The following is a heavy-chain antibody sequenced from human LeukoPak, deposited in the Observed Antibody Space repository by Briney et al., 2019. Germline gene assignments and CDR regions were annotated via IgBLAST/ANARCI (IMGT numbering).Heavy chain of an antibody. V-gene: IGHV4-39*07. Sequence: KSSETLSLTCTVSGGSISSSSYYWGWIRQPPGKGLEWIGSIYYSGSTYYNPSLKSRVTISVDTSKNQFSLKPSSVTAADTAVYYCARAAYSGSLDWGQGTLVTVSS. CDR1: GGSISSSSYY. D-gene: IGHD1-26*01. J-gene: IGHJ4*02. CDR3: ARAAYSGSLD. CDR2: IYYSGST.